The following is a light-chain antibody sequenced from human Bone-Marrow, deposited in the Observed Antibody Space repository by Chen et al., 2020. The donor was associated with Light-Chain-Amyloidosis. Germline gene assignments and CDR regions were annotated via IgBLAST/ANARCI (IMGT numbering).Light chain of an antibody. Sequence: QSALTQPASVSGSPGQSITISCTGTSTDVGNYHLVSWYQRHPGKAPKLIIFEDNKRPSGVPSRFSGSRSGYTASLTISGLQAEDESDYYCCSYAGSQIFVFGTGSRVTVL. V-gene: IGLV2-23*01. J-gene: IGLJ1*01. CDR1: STDVGNYHL. CDR3: CSYAGSQIFV. CDR2: EDN.